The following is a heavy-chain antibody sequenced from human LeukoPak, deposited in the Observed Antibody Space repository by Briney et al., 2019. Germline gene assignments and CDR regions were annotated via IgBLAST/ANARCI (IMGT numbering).Heavy chain of an antibody. CDR2: INHSGST. D-gene: IGHD2-8*02. Sequence: SETLSLXCAVYGGSFSGYYWSWIRQPPGKGLEWIGEINHSGSTNYNPSLKSRVTISVDTSKNQFSLKLSSVTAADTAVYYCAREAAGGDYWGQGTLVTVSS. J-gene: IGHJ4*02. CDR1: GGSFSGYY. CDR3: AREAAGGDY. V-gene: IGHV4-34*01.